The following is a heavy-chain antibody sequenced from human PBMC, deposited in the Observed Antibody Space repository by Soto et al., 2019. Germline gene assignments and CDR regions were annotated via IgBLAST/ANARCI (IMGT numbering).Heavy chain of an antibody. CDR3: ASSAIRYCSGGSCPYFDY. CDR2: IYYSGST. V-gene: IGHV4-59*08. Sequence: SETLSLTCTVSGGSISSYYWSWIRQPPGKGLEWIGYIYYSGSTNYNPSLKSRVTISVDTSKNQFSLKLSSVTAADTAVYYCASSAIRYCSGGSCPYFDYWGQGTLVTVS. D-gene: IGHD2-15*01. CDR1: GGSISSYY. J-gene: IGHJ4*02.